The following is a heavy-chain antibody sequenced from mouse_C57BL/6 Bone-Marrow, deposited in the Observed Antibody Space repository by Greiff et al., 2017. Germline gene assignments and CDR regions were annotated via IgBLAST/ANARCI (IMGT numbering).Heavy chain of an antibody. CDR2: IYPRSGNT. V-gene: IGHV1-81*01. Sequence: QVQLQQSGAELARPGASVKLSCKASGYTFTSYGISWVKQRTGQGLEWIGEIYPRSGNTYYNEKFKGKATLTADKSSSTAYMELRSLTSEDSAVYFCARSFFDYWGQGTTRTVSS. J-gene: IGHJ2*01. CDR1: GYTFTSYG. CDR3: ARSFFDY.